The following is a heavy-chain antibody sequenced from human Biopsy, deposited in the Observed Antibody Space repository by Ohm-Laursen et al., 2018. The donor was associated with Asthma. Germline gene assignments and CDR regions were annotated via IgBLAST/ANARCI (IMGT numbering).Heavy chain of an antibody. J-gene: IGHJ4*02. CDR1: GGSIRSYY. CDR2: IHYSGST. Sequence: SETLSLTCTASGGSIRSYYWTWIRQPPGKGLEWIGNIHYSGSTYSNPSLKSRVTISVDTSKKQISLGLSSVIAADTAVYYCAGFCSGGNCPDHWGQGTLVTVSS. CDR3: AGFCSGGNCPDH. D-gene: IGHD2-15*01. V-gene: IGHV4-59*01.